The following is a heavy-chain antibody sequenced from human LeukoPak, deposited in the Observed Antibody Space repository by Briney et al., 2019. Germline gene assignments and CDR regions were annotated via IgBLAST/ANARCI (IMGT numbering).Heavy chain of an antibody. CDR3: ARAMPLGELSSYFDY. CDR1: GGSISSYY. V-gene: IGHV4-59*01. J-gene: IGHJ4*02. CDR2: IYYSGST. D-gene: IGHD3-16*02. Sequence: SETLSLTCTVSGGSISSYYWSWIRQPPGKGLEWIGYIYYSGSTNYNPSLKSRVTISVDTSKNQFSLKLSSVTAADTAVYYCARAMPLGELSSYFDYWGQGTLVTVSS.